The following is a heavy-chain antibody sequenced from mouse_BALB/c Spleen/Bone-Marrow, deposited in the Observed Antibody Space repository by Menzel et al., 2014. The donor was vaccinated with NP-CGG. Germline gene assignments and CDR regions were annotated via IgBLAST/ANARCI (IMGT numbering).Heavy chain of an antibody. Sequence: VQLVESGPGLVAPSQSLSSTCTVSGFSLTSYGVHWVRQPPGKGLEWLGVIWAGGSTNYNSALMSRLSISKDNSKSQVFLKMNSLQTDDTAMYYCARSTMITEGFAYWGQGTLVTVSA. CDR2: IWAGGST. D-gene: IGHD2-4*01. CDR1: GFSLTSYG. V-gene: IGHV2-9*02. J-gene: IGHJ3*01. CDR3: ARSTMITEGFAY.